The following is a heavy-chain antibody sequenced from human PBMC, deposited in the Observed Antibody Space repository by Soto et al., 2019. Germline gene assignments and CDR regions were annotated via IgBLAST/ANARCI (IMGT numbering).Heavy chain of an antibody. CDR3: ASQPTNQPHFYYYYGMDV. CDR2: ISAYNGNT. CDR1: GYTFTSYG. D-gene: IGHD2-2*01. Sequence: QVQLVQSGAEVKKPGASVKVSCKASGYTFTSYGISWVRQAPGQGLEWMGWISAYNGNTNYAQKLQGRVTMTTDTSTSTDYRELRSLRSDDTAVYYCASQPTNQPHFYYYYGMDVWGQGTTVTVSS. V-gene: IGHV1-18*01. J-gene: IGHJ6*02.